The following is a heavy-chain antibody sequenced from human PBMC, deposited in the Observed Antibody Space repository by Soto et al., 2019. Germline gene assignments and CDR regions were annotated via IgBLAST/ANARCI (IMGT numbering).Heavy chain of an antibody. Sequence: GASVKVSCKASGYTFTSYGISWVRQAPGQGLECMGWISAYNGNTNYAQKLQGRVTMTTDTSTSTAYMELRSLRSDDTAVYYCARGRNSGYDIDDYYYYMDVWGKGTTVTVSS. CDR1: GYTFTSYG. J-gene: IGHJ6*03. CDR3: ARGRNSGYDIDDYYYYMDV. D-gene: IGHD5-12*01. V-gene: IGHV1-18*01. CDR2: ISAYNGNT.